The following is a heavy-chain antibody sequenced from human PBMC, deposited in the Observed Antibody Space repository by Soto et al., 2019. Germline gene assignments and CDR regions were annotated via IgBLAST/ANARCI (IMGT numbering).Heavy chain of an antibody. Sequence: QVQLVQSGAEVKKPGASVKVSCKASGYTFTRYYMHWVRQAPGQGLEWMGIINPSGGTTSCAQKFQGRVTMTRDTSTSTVYMDLSRLKSEDTAVYYCATSIAVAGSFDYWGQGTLVTVSS. CDR2: INPSGGTT. CDR3: ATSIAVAGSFDY. CDR1: GYTFTRYY. D-gene: IGHD6-19*01. J-gene: IGHJ4*02. V-gene: IGHV1-46*01.